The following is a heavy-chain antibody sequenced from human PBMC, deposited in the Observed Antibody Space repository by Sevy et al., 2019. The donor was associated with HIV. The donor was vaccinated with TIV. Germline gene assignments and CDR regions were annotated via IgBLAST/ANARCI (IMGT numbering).Heavy chain of an antibody. CDR3: ASDWVTGYTYGSGYFDYYGLDV. D-gene: IGHD5-18*01. CDR1: GFTFSRSW. J-gene: IGHJ6*02. Sequence: GGSLRLSCVVSGFTFSRSWMSWVRQAPGKGLEWVANIKEDGSEKYYVDSVKGRFPITRDNAKNALFLQMNSLRDEDTAVYYWASDWVTGYTYGSGYFDYYGLDVWGQGTTVTVSS. CDR2: IKEDGSEK. V-gene: IGHV3-7*01.